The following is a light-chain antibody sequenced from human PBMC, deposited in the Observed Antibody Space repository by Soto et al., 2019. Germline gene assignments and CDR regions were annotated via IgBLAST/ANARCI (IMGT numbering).Light chain of an antibody. V-gene: IGKV1-27*01. Sequence: DIQMTQSPSSLSASLGDRVTITCRASQGIGNYLAWYQLQPGKVPKLLIYATSTLQSGVSSRFSGSGSGTDFTLTISSLQPVDVATYFCQKYNSAPRTFGQGTKVEI. J-gene: IGKJ1*01. CDR1: QGIGNY. CDR2: ATS. CDR3: QKYNSAPRT.